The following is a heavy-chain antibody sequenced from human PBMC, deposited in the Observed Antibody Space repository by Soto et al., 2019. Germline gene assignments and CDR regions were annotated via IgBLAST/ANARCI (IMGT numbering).Heavy chain of an antibody. V-gene: IGHV3-48*02. D-gene: IGHD1-26*01. CDR1: GFTFSSYI. Sequence: GGSPSLPFAASGFTFSSYIMNLVRQAPGKGLEWVSYISSSSSTIYYADSVKGRFTISRDNAKNSLYLQMNSLRDEDTAVYYCAREGGSLNWFDPWGQGTLVTVSS. J-gene: IGHJ5*02. CDR2: ISSSSSTI. CDR3: AREGGSLNWFDP.